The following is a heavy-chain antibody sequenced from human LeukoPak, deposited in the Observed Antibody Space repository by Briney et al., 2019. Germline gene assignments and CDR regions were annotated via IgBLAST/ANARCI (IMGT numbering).Heavy chain of an antibody. CDR1: GYTFTSHG. CDR3: ALIPSVDWFDP. CDR2: INTYIGNT. J-gene: IGHJ5*02. Sequence: ASVKVSCKASGYTFTSHGISWVRQAPGQGLEWMGWINTYIGNTNYAQKFQGRVTVTTDTSTSTAYMELRSLRSDDTAVYYCALIPSVDWFDPWGQGTLVTVSS. V-gene: IGHV1-18*01. D-gene: IGHD3-16*01.